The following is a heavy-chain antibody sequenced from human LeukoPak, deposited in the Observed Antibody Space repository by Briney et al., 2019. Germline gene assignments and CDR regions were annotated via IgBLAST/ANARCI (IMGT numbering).Heavy chain of an antibody. CDR1: GFTFSSYS. J-gene: IGHJ4*02. CDR2: ISSSSSYI. D-gene: IGHD1-20*01. CDR3: ARLLTGRIDY. Sequence: PGGSLRLSCAASGFTFSSYSMNWVRQAPGKGLEWVSSISSSSSYIYFADSVKGRFTISRDNAKNSLYLQMNSLRAEDTAVYYCARLLTGRIDYWGQGTLVTVSS. V-gene: IGHV3-21*01.